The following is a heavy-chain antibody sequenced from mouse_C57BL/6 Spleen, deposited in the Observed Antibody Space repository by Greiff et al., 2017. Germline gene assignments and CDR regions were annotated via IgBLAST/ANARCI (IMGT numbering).Heavy chain of an antibody. CDR1: GYAFSSYW. Sequence: VKLVESGAELVKPGASVKISCKASGYAFSSYWMNWVKQRPGKGLEWIGQIYPGDGDTNYNGKFKGKATLTADKSSSTAYMQLSSLTSEDSAVYFCARGEGSNYGFDYWGQGTTLTVSS. CDR2: IYPGDGDT. V-gene: IGHV1-80*01. J-gene: IGHJ2*01. D-gene: IGHD2-5*01. CDR3: ARGEGSNYGFDY.